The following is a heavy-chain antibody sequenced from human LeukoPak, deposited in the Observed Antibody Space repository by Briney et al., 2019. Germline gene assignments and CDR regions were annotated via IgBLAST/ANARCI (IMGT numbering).Heavy chain of an antibody. J-gene: IGHJ5*02. CDR1: GITYSSYW. Sequence: PGGSLRLSCAASGITYSSYWMHWVRQVPGKGLVWVSRTSGDGSSTSYADSVKGRFTISRDNAKNLLFLQMNSLRAEDTAVYYCARGGHGAADQWGQGTLVTVSS. V-gene: IGHV3-74*01. CDR2: TSGDGSST. D-gene: IGHD1-26*01. CDR3: ARGGHGAADQ.